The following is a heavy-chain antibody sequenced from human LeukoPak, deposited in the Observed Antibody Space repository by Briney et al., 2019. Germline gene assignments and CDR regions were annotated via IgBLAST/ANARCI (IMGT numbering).Heavy chain of an antibody. CDR3: ARDIYYYDSSGYYFPGGSDY. V-gene: IGHV3-21*01. CDR2: ISSRSSYI. Sequence: GGSLRLSCAASGFTFSSYSMNWVRQAPGKGLEWVSSISSRSSYIYYADSVKGRFTISRDNAKNSLYLQMNSLRAEDTAVYYCARDIYYYDSSGYYFPGGSDYWGQGTLVTVSS. D-gene: IGHD3-22*01. J-gene: IGHJ4*02. CDR1: GFTFSSYS.